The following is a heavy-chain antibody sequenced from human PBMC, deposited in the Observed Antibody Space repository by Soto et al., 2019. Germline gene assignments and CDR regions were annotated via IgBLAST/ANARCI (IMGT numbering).Heavy chain of an antibody. CDR2: IIPIFGTA. V-gene: IGHV1-69*01. D-gene: IGHD4-17*01. CDR3: AREATVVTTDAFDI. J-gene: IGHJ3*02. CDR1: GGTFSSYA. Sequence: QVQLVQSGAEVKKPGSSVKVSCKASGGTFSSYAISWVRQAPGQGLEWRGGIIPIFGTANYAQKFQGRVTITADESTSTDDIERSSLRSEDTTVYYCAREATVVTTDAFDIWGQGTMVTVSS.